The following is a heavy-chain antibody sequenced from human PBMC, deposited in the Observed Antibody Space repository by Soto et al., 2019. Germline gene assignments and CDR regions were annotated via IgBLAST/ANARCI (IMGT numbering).Heavy chain of an antibody. D-gene: IGHD6-19*01. CDR3: VKETDSSAWYSHFDF. CDR1: GFTFSSYA. Sequence: GGSLRLSCAASGFTFSSYALSWVRQAPGKGLEWVSAISGGGGNTYYADSEKGRFTISRDNSKNTLYLQMNSLRAEDTAVYYCVKETDSSAWYSHFDFWGQGTLVTVSS. CDR2: ISGGGGNT. J-gene: IGHJ4*02. V-gene: IGHV3-23*01.